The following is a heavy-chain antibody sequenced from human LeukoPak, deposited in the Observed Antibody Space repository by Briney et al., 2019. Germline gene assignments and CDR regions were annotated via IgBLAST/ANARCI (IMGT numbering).Heavy chain of an antibody. CDR1: GFTVSNNY. CDR3: ARELRIVDTTMLNYYYYYYMDV. Sequence: GGSLRLSCAASGFTVSNNYMNWVRQAPGKGLEWVSGIYSGATTYYADSVKGRFTITRDNSKNTLSLQMNSLRAEDTAVYYCARELRIVDTTMLNYYYYYYMDVWGKGTTVTVSS. J-gene: IGHJ6*03. V-gene: IGHV3-53*01. D-gene: IGHD5-18*01. CDR2: IYSGATT.